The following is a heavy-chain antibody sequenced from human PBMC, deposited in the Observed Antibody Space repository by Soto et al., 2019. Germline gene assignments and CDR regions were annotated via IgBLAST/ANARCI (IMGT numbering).Heavy chain of an antibody. CDR1: GGTFSSYA. CDR2: IIPIFGTA. CDR3: ARDRSRGYGDWDYYYGMDV. D-gene: IGHD4-17*01. J-gene: IGHJ6*02. Sequence: ASVKVSCKASGGTFSSYAISWVRQAPGQGLEWMGGIIPIFGTANYAQKFQGRVTITADESTSTAYMELSSLRSEDTAVYYCARDRSRGYGDWDYYYGMDVWGQGTTVTVSS. V-gene: IGHV1-69*13.